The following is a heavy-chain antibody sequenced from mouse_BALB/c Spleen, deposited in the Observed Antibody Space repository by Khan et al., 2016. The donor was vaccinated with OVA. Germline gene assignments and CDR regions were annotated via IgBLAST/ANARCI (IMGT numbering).Heavy chain of an antibody. CDR3: ARGNYSGYYFDY. Sequence: EVQLQESGPGLVKPSQSLSLTCTVTGYSITSGYAWNWIRQFPGNKLEWMGYISYSGVTSYTPSLKSRISITRDTSKNQFFLQLNSVTTEDTATYCCARGNYSGYYFDYWGQGTTLTVSS. CDR1: GYSITSGYA. V-gene: IGHV3-2*02. J-gene: IGHJ2*01. CDR2: ISYSGVT. D-gene: IGHD1-1*01.